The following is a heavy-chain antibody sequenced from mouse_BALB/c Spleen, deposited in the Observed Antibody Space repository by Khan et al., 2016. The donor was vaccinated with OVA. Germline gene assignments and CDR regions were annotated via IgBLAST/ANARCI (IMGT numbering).Heavy chain of an antibody. V-gene: IGHV1S81*02. CDR1: GYTLTSYW. CDR3: ARLLFNFDY. D-gene: IGHD2-1*01. J-gene: IGHJ2*01. CDR2: INPSNGRT. Sequence: VQLQESGAELVNPGASVNLSCKASGYTLTSYWMHWVKQRPGKGLEWIGEINPSNGRTNYNEKFKSKATLTVDKSSSTTYMQLSSPTSEYSAVSYCARLLFNFDYWGQGTTLTVSS.